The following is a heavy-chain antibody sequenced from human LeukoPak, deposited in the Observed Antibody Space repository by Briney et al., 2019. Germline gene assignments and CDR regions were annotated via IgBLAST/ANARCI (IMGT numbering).Heavy chain of an antibody. Sequence: PGGSLRLSCAASGFAFSSNWMHWVRHAPGKGLVWVAGIKSDGGTTNYADSVKGRFTISRDNAKNTLFLQMDSLRAEDTAVYFCARDTSSYFGYWGQGTLVTVSS. CDR2: IKSDGGTT. D-gene: IGHD3-22*01. V-gene: IGHV3-74*01. CDR1: GFAFSSNW. CDR3: ARDTSSYFGY. J-gene: IGHJ4*02.